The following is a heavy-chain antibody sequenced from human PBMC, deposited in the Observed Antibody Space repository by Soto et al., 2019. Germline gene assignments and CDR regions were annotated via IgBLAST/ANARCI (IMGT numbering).Heavy chain of an antibody. Sequence: GVSLSLSCSASGLAVSSDYMSWVRQAPGKGLEWVSVIYSDGNTYYADSVRGRFTISRDKSKNTVYLQLNSLRVEDTAVYYCARVVDARDDIWGQVTTVTISS. D-gene: IGHD2-2*01. CDR3: ARVVDARDDI. V-gene: IGHV3-53*01. J-gene: IGHJ3*02. CDR1: GLAVSSDY. CDR2: IYSDGNT.